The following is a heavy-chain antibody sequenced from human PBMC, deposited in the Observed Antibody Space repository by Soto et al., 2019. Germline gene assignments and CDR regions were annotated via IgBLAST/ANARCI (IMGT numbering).Heavy chain of an antibody. D-gene: IGHD3-22*01. J-gene: IGHJ6*02. CDR1: GFPFGDSW. Sequence: GGSLRLSCVASGFPFGDSWMSWVRQAPGKGLEWVANIKHDGSENYYADSVKGRFTISRDNSKNTLYLEMNSLRAEDTAVYYCAKGVDYYYIFGYYSYYYNVMYFWGQGTTVTVSS. CDR3: AKGVDYYYIFGYYSYYYNVMYF. V-gene: IGHV3-7*05. CDR2: IKHDGSEN.